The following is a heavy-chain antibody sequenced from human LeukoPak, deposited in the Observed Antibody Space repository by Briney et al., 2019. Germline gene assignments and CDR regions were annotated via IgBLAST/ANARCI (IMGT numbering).Heavy chain of an antibody. V-gene: IGHV4-38-2*02. Sequence: PSETLSLTCTVSGYSISSGYYWGWIRQPPGKGLEWIESIHHSGGTYYNPSLKSRVTITVDTSKNQFSLKLSSVTAADTAVYYCARPPSYGYYYFDYWGQGTLVTVSS. CDR2: IHHSGGT. D-gene: IGHD5-18*01. J-gene: IGHJ4*02. CDR3: ARPPSYGYYYFDY. CDR1: GYSISSGYY.